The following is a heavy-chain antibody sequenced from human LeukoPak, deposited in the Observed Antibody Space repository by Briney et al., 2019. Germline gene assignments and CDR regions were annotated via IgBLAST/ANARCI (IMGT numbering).Heavy chain of an antibody. CDR1: GFIFSSYT. D-gene: IGHD6-13*01. Sequence: GGSLRLSCAASGFIFSSYTMNWVRQARGKGLEWVSYISNSGSALNYADSVKGRFTISRDNAKNSLYLQMNSLRAEDTAVYYCARPAPGTYSTFAYWGPGPLVTVSS. V-gene: IGHV3-48*01. CDR2: ISNSGSAL. J-gene: IGHJ4*02. CDR3: ARPAPGTYSTFAY.